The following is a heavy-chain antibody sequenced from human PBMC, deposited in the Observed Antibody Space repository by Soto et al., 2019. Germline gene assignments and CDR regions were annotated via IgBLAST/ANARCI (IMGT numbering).Heavy chain of an antibody. D-gene: IGHD3-10*01. CDR1: GGSIISGEYY. J-gene: IGHJ6*02. CDR3: ARLLWFGELLGYYGMDV. V-gene: IGHV4-30-4*01. CDR2: IYYSGIT. Sequence: SETLSLTCTVSGGSIISGEYYWSWIRQAPGKGLEWIGLIYYSGITDYNPSLKSRVAISIDTSKNQFSLKLSSVTAADTAVYYCARLLWFGELLGYYGMDVWGQGTTVTVSS.